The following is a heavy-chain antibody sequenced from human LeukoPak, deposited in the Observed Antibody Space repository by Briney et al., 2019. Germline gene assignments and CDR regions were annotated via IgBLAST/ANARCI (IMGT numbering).Heavy chain of an antibody. CDR3: AKGLSIASSFFDY. CDR1: GFTVSSNY. Sequence: PGGSLRLSCAASGFTVSSNYMNWVRQAPGKGLEWVSVIYTGGNTYYADSVKGRFTVSRDNSKNTLYLQMNSLRAEDTAVYFCAKGLSIASSFFDYWGQGTLVTVSS. V-gene: IGHV3-53*01. D-gene: IGHD3-3*02. CDR2: IYTGGNT. J-gene: IGHJ4*02.